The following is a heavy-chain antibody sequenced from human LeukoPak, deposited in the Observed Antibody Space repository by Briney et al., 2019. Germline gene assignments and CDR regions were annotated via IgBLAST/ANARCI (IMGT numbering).Heavy chain of an antibody. CDR3: VRDVLFAVGDTFDI. V-gene: IGHV3-23*01. J-gene: IGHJ3*02. D-gene: IGHD3-10*02. CDR1: GFTFSSYA. CDR2: ISGSGGST. Sequence: PGGSLRLSCAASGFTFSSYAMSWVRQAPGKGLEWVSAISGSGGSTYYADSVKGRFTISRDNSKNTLYLEMNTLTTEDTAVYYCVRDVLFAVGDTFDIWGQGTVVTVSS.